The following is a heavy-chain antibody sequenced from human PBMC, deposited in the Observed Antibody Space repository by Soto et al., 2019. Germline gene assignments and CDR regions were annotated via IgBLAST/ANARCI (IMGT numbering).Heavy chain of an antibody. CDR2: ISSSSSYI. J-gene: IGHJ4*02. Sequence: PGGSLRLSCAASGFTFSSYSINWVRQAPGKGLEWVSSISSSSSYIYYANSVKGRFTISRDNARNSLYLQMNSLRAEDTAVYYCARDAYGDYYFDYWGQGTLVTVSP. D-gene: IGHD4-17*01. V-gene: IGHV3-21*01. CDR1: GFTFSSYS. CDR3: ARDAYGDYYFDY.